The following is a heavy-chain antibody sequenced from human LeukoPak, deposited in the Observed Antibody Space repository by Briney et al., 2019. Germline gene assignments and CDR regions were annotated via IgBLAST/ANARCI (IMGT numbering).Heavy chain of an antibody. CDR3: AKGRIAARHLFDY. D-gene: IGHD6-6*01. CDR1: GVTFSSYA. Sequence: GGSLRLSCTVSGVTFSSYAMSWVRQAPGKGPEWVSAISGSGGSTYYADSVKGRFTISRDNSKNTLYLQMNSLRAEDTAVYYCAKGRIAARHLFDYWGQGTLVTVSS. CDR2: ISGSGGST. J-gene: IGHJ4*02. V-gene: IGHV3-23*01.